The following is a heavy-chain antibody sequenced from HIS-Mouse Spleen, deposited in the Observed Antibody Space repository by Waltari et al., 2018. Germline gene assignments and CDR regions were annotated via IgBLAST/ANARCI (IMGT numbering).Heavy chain of an antibody. CDR2: IYYSGST. D-gene: IGHD1-1*01. V-gene: IGHV4-59*01. Sequence: QVQLQESGPGLVKPSETLPLTCTVSGGSISSYYWSWIRQPPGKGLEWIGYIYYSGSTNYNPTLKSRVTRSVDTSKNQFSLKLSSVTAADTAVYYCARGGGTLDFDYWGQGTLVTVSS. CDR1: GGSISSYY. J-gene: IGHJ4*02. CDR3: ARGGGTLDFDY.